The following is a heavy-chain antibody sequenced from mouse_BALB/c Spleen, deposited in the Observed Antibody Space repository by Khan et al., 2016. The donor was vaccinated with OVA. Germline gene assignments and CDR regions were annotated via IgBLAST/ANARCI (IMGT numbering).Heavy chain of an antibody. CDR3: ARETVVEGYWYLDV. D-gene: IGHD1-1*01. J-gene: IGHJ1*01. V-gene: IGHV7-3*02. CDR1: GFTFTDYY. CDR2: IRNKANGYTT. Sequence: EVELVESGGGLVQPGGSLRLSCATSGFTFTDYYMSWVRQPPGKALEWLGFIRNKANGYTTEYSASVKGRFTISRDNSQSIVYLQMNTLRAEDSATDYCARETVVEGYWYLDVWGAGTTVTVSS.